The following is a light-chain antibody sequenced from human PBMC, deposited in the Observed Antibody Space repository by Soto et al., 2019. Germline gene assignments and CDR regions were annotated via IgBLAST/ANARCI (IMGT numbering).Light chain of an antibody. CDR1: QDISNF. CDR2: DAS. CDR3: QQYDILPPS. V-gene: IGKV1-33*01. J-gene: IGKJ2*01. Sequence: GDRVTIPCQASQDISNFLIWYQQKPGKAPKPLIYDASNLETGVPSRFSGSGSGTDFTFTISSVQPEDIATYYCQQYDILPPSFGQGTKVEIK.